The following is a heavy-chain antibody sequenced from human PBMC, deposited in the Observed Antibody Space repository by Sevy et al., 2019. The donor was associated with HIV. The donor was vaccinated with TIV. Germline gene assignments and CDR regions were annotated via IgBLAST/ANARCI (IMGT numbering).Heavy chain of an antibody. CDR3: ASHYYADTGYYYPLHY. D-gene: IGHD3-22*01. V-gene: IGHV3-30*01. J-gene: IGHJ4*02. CDR2: ISHDGNNK. Sequence: GGSLRLSCTASGFTFSRYAMYWVRQAPGKGLEWVAVISHDGNNKEYADSVKGRFTISRDNSKNTLYMQMTSLRAEDTAFYYCASHYYADTGYYYPLHYWGQGTLVTVSS. CDR1: GFTFSRYA.